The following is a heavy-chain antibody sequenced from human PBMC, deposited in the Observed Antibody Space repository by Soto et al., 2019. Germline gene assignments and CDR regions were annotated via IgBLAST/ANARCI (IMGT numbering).Heavy chain of an antibody. D-gene: IGHD3-9*01. J-gene: IGHJ6*02. CDR2: IYSEGTP. CDR1: VFTVVSNY. Sequence: PGGSLRLACASSVFTVVSNYMRWVRQAPGKGLEWVSVIYSEGTPYYADSVKGRFTISRENSNNTLYLHMNNLRAEDTAVYYCARSTYYDILTGSYYYYAMDVWGQGTTVTVSS. CDR3: ARSTYYDILTGSYYYYAMDV. V-gene: IGHV3-53*01.